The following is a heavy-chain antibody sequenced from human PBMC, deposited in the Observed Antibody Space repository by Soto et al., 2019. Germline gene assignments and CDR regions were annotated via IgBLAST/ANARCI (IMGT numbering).Heavy chain of an antibody. J-gene: IGHJ4*02. Sequence: GGSLRLSCAASGFTFSSYAMSWVRQAPGKGLEWVSAISGSGGSTYYADSVKGRFTISRDNSKNTLYLQMNSLRAEDTAVYYCAKGGADYDFWSGPHPNFDYWGQGTLVTVSS. CDR2: ISGSGGST. V-gene: IGHV3-23*01. D-gene: IGHD3-3*01. CDR1: GFTFSSYA. CDR3: AKGGADYDFWSGPHPNFDY.